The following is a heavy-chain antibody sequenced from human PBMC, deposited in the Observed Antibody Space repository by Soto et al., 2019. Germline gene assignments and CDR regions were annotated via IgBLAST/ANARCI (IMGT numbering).Heavy chain of an antibody. D-gene: IGHD5-12*01. CDR3: ARLATLWPGVGLRATTRYYYYYMDV. V-gene: IGHV4-59*01. Sequence: SETLSLTCTVSGGSISSYYWSWIRQPPGKGLEWIGYIYYSGSTNYNPSLKSRVTISVDTSKNQFSLKLSSVTAADTAVYYCARLATLWPGVGLRATTRYYYYYMDVWGKGTTVTVSS. CDR1: GGSISSYY. J-gene: IGHJ6*03. CDR2: IYYSGST.